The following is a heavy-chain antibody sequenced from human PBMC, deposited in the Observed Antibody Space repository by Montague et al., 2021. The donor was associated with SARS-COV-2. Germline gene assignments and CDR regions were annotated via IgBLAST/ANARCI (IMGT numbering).Heavy chain of an antibody. V-gene: IGHV4-39*01. CDR3: AADYGERDWFDP. CDR1: GGSISSSSYY. D-gene: IGHD4-17*01. CDR2: IYYSGST. J-gene: IGHJ5*02. Sequence: SETLSLTCTVSGGSISSSSYYWGWIRQPPGKGLEWIGSIYYSGSTNYNPSLKSRVTISVDTSKNQFSLKLSSVTAADTAVYYCAADYGERDWFDPWGQGTLVTVSS.